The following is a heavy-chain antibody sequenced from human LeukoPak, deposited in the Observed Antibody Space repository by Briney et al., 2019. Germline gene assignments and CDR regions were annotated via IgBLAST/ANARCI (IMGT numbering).Heavy chain of an antibody. D-gene: IGHD2-21*02. Sequence: GGSLRLSCAASGFIFSDHYMTWVRQAPGKGLEWVANIKPDGSEKYYVDSVKGRFTISRDNAKNSLYLQMNSLRAEDTAVYYCARAGHYYFDYWGQGTLVTVSS. CDR3: ARAGHYYFDY. CDR2: IKPDGSEK. CDR1: GFIFSDHY. J-gene: IGHJ4*02. V-gene: IGHV3-7*01.